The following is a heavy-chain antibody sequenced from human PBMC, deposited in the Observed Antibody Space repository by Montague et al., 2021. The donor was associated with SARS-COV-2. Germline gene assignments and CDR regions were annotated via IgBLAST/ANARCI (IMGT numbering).Heavy chain of an antibody. CDR2: IFQSGGI. D-gene: IGHD1-1*01. Sequence: SETLSLTCTVSGGSIGGTNYYWDWIRQSPGKGLEWIGKIFQSGGISYNPSLKSRVTISVDTSSNQLSLRLSSVTAVDTAVYFCARHKAWNVAPYYFDYWGQGTVVTVSS. CDR1: GGSIGGTNYY. CDR3: ARHKAWNVAPYYFDY. V-gene: IGHV4-39*01. J-gene: IGHJ4*02.